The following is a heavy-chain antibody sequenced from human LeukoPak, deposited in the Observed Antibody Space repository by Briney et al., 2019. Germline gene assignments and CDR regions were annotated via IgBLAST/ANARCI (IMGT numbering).Heavy chain of an antibody. V-gene: IGHV4-34*01. CDR2: INHSGST. Sequence: SETLSLTCTVSGGSISSYYWSWIRQPPGKGLEWIGEINHSGSTNYNPSLKSRVTISVDTSKNQFSLKLSSVTAADTAVYYCARGPRGRVLIPFDYWGQGTLVTVSS. CDR3: ARGPRGRVLIPFDY. D-gene: IGHD1-26*01. J-gene: IGHJ4*02. CDR1: GGSISSYY.